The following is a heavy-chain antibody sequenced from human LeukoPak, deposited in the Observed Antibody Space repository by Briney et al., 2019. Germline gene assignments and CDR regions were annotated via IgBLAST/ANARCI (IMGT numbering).Heavy chain of an antibody. V-gene: IGHV4-34*01. J-gene: IGHJ4*02. Sequence: SETLSLTCAVYGGSFSGYYWSWIRQPPGKGLEWIGEINHSGSTNYNPSLKSRVTISVDTSKNQFSLKLSSVTAADTAVYYCARDQQGHYYGSGSYWVYYFDYWGQGTLVTVSS. CDR2: INHSGST. CDR1: GGSFSGYY. D-gene: IGHD3-10*01. CDR3: ARDQQGHYYGSGSYWVYYFDY.